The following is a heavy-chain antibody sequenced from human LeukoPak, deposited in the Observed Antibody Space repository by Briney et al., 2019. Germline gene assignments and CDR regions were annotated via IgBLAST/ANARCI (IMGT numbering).Heavy chain of an antibody. CDR2: IRYDGSNK. CDR1: GFTFSSYG. D-gene: IGHD6-6*01. Sequence: GGSLRLSCAASGFTFSSYGMHWVRQAPGKGLEWVAFIRYDGSNKYYADSVKGRFTISRDNSKNTLYLQMNSLRAEDTAVYYCAKGLQYSSSSDSDYWGQGTLVTVSS. CDR3: AKGLQYSSSSDSDY. V-gene: IGHV3-30*02. J-gene: IGHJ4*02.